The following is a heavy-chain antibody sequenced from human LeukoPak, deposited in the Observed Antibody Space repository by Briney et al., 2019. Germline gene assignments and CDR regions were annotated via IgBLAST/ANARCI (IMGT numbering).Heavy chain of an antibody. J-gene: IGHJ4*02. CDR3: ARGPSGGNGFSY. V-gene: IGHV3-7*04. CDR1: GFTFSSHW. Sequence: GGSLRLSCAASGFTFSSHWMSWVRQAPGKGLEWVANIKQDGSERYYVDSVKGRFTISRDNAKNSLYLQMSSLRAEDTAVYYCARGPSGGNGFSYWGQGTLVTVSS. CDR2: IKQDGSER. D-gene: IGHD2-15*01.